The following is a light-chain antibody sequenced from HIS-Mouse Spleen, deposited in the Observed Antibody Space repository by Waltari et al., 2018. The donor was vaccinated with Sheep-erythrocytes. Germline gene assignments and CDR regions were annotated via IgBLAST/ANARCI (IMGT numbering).Light chain of an antibody. CDR3: QAWDSSTAV. CDR1: KLGDKY. J-gene: IGLJ2*01. Sequence: SYELTQPPSVSVSPGQTASITCSGDKLGDKYACWYQQKPGQSPVLVIYQDSKRPSGIPERFYGSHSGNTATLTISGTQAMDEADYYCQAWDSSTAVFGGGTKLTVL. CDR2: QDS. V-gene: IGLV3-1*01.